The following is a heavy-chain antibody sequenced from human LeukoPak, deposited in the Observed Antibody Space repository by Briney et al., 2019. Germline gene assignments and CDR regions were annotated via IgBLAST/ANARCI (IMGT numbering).Heavy chain of an antibody. Sequence: GGYLKISCKGSGYRFIRYWLGWVRQLTGTGLEWMGIIYPGDSDPCYSPSFQGQVTISAEKSISTAYLQWSSLKASYTAMYYCARPTYYYDSSGTRGAFDIWGQGTMVTVSS. D-gene: IGHD3-22*01. V-gene: IGHV5-51*01. J-gene: IGHJ3*02. CDR2: IYPGDSDP. CDR1: GYRFIRYW. CDR3: ARPTYYYDSSGTRGAFDI.